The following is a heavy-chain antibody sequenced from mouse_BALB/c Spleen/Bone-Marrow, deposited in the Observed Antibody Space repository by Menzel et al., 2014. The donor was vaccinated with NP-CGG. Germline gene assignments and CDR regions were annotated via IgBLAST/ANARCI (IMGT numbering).Heavy chain of an antibody. Sequence: EVMLVESGGGLVKPGGSLKLSCAASGFTFSDYYMYWVRQTPEKRLEWVATISDGGSYTYYPDSVKGRFTISRDNAKNNLYLHMSSLKSEDTAMYYCARDGDYKYAWFAYWGQGTLVTVSA. D-gene: IGHD2-14*01. CDR3: ARDGDYKYAWFAY. CDR1: GFTFSDYY. V-gene: IGHV5-4*02. CDR2: ISDGGSYT. J-gene: IGHJ3*01.